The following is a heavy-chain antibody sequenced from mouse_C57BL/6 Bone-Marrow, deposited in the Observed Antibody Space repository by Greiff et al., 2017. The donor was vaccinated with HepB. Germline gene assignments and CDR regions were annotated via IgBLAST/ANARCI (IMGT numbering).Heavy chain of an antibody. D-gene: IGHD2-4*01. Sequence: GLEWIGWIFPGSGSTYYNEKFKGKATLTVDKSSSTAYMLLSSLTSEDSAVYFCARRGIYYDYAWFAYWGQGTLVTVSA. CDR3: ARRGIYYDYAWFAY. J-gene: IGHJ3*01. CDR2: IFPGSGST. V-gene: IGHV1-75*01.